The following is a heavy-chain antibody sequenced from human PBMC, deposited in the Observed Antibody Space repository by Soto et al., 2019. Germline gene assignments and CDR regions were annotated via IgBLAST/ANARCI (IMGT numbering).Heavy chain of an antibody. Sequence: SETLSLTCTVSGGSISSYYWSWIRQPPGKGLEWIGYIYYSGSTNYNPSLKSRVTISVDTSKNQFSLKLSSVTAADTAVYYCAAYSSGWSNWFDPWGQGTLVTVS. CDR2: IYYSGST. CDR3: AAYSSGWSNWFDP. D-gene: IGHD6-19*01. J-gene: IGHJ5*02. CDR1: GGSISSYY. V-gene: IGHV4-59*08.